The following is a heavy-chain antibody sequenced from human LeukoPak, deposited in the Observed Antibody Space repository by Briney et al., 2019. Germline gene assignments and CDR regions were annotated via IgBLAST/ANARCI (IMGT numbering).Heavy chain of an antibody. CDR1: GFTFSNYW. J-gene: IGHJ4*02. D-gene: IGHD6-13*01. CDR2: IMSDGSSR. CDR3: ASASAHRIAAGGDY. Sequence: PGGSLRLSCAAYGFTFSNYWMHWVRHAPGKGLVWVSRIMSDGSSRNYADSVKGRFTNTRDNAKNTLYLQMNRLRAEYTAVYYCASASAHRIAAGGDYWGQGTLVTVSS. V-gene: IGHV3-74*01.